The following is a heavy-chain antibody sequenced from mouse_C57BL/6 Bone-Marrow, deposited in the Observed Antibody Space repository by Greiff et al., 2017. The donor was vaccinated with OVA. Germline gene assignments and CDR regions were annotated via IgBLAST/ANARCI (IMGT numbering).Heavy chain of an antibody. V-gene: IGHV2-2*01. CDR3: ARNQLGQEDYFDY. CDR2: IWSGGST. Sequence: VKLMESGPGLVQPSQSLSITCTVSGFSLTSYGVHWVRQSPGQGLEWLGVIWSGGSTDYNAAFISRLSISKDNSKSQVFFKMNSLQADDTAIYYCARNQLGQEDYFDYWGQGTTLTVSS. D-gene: IGHD4-1*02. J-gene: IGHJ2*01. CDR1: GFSLTSYG.